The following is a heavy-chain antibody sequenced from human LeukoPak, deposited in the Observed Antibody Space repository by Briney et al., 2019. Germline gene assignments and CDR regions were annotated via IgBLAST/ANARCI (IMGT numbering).Heavy chain of an antibody. CDR2: IYYSGST. CDR1: GGSISSGGYY. Sequence: SQTLSLTCTVSGGSISSGGYYWSWIRQHPGKGLEWIGYIYYSGSTYYNPSLKSRVTISVDTSKNQFSLKLSSVTAADTAVYYCAREGTLGYCSGGSCYGLFDYWGQGTPVTVSS. D-gene: IGHD2-15*01. J-gene: IGHJ4*02. V-gene: IGHV4-31*03. CDR3: AREGTLGYCSGGSCYGLFDY.